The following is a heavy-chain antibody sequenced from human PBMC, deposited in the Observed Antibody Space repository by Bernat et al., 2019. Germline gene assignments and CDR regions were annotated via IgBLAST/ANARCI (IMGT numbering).Heavy chain of an antibody. CDR1: GFTFSSYS. J-gene: IGHJ3*02. D-gene: IGHD2-15*01. Sequence: EVQLVESGGGLVKPGGSLRLSCAASGFTFSSYSMNWVRQAPGKGLEWVSSISSSSSYIYYADSVKGRFTISRDNAKNSLYLQMNSLRAEDTAVYYCARDLRDIVVVVAVPDAFDIWGLGTMVTVSS. CDR2: ISSSSSYI. CDR3: ARDLRDIVVVVAVPDAFDI. V-gene: IGHV3-21*01.